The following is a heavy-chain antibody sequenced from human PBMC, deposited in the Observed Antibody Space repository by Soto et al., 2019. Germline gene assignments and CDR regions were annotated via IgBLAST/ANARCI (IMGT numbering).Heavy chain of an antibody. CDR3: AKEGAWALYRGTSKDY. CDR2: IRGSGGSI. CDR1: GFTFSSYA. V-gene: IGHV3-23*01. D-gene: IGHD1-1*01. Sequence: EVQLLESGGGLVQPGGSLRVSCAASGFTFSSYAMTWVRQAPGKGLEWVSSIRGSGGSIYYAESVKGRFTISRDNSKNRVSLQMSSLRVEDTAIYYCAKEGAWALYRGTSKDYWGQGTLVTVSS. J-gene: IGHJ4*02.